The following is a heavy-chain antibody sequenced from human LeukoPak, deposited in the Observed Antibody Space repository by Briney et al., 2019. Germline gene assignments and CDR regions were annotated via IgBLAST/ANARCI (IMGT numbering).Heavy chain of an antibody. V-gene: IGHV3-23*01. CDR2: ISDGAATT. CDR3: ANLNSGYATDF. CDR1: EFTFSTYP. D-gene: IGHD5-12*01. J-gene: IGHJ4*02. Sequence: GGSLRLSCAASEFTFSTYPMSSVRQAPGKGLEWVSLISDGAATTYYADSVKGRFTISRDNSKSTLYLQMISLRAEDTAVYYCANLNSGYATDFWGQGTLVTVSS.